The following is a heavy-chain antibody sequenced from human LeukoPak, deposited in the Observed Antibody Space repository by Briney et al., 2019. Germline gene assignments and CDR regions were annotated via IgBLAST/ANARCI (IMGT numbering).Heavy chain of an antibody. CDR1: GFTFSTYS. Sequence: PGGSLRLSCAASGFTFSTYSMNWVRQAPGKGLEWVSGIYWNSGSIRYAASVKGRFTISRDNAKNSLYLQMNSLRAEDMALYYCAKTSTSYCAGDCLPGYFDLWGRGTLVTVSS. CDR2: IYWNSGSI. V-gene: IGHV3-9*03. J-gene: IGHJ2*01. D-gene: IGHD2-21*02. CDR3: AKTSTSYCAGDCLPGYFDL.